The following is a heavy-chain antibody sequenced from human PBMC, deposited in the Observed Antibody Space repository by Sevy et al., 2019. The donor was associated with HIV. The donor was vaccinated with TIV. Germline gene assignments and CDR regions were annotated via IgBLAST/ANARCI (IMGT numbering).Heavy chain of an antibody. Sequence: GGSLRLSCAASGFTFNTHAMNWVRQAPGKGLEWVSSISAIGTSTNYADSVKGRFTISRDNSKNTLYLQMKSLRADDTAVYYCAKALNPALESMMQVMYRSLKGFDVWGQGTVVTVSS. J-gene: IGHJ3*01. CDR2: ISAIGTST. CDR1: GFTFNTHA. D-gene: IGHD3-16*02. V-gene: IGHV3-23*01. CDR3: AKALNPALESMMQVMYRSLKGFDV.